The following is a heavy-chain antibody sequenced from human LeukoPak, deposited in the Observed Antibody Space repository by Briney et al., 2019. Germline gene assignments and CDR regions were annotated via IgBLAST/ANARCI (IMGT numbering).Heavy chain of an antibody. CDR3: ARGQTIYS. D-gene: IGHD1-7*01. V-gene: IGHV1-18*01. CDR1: GYTFNNFF. Sequence: ASVAVSCKASGYTFNNFFISWVRQAPGQGLEWVGWISPHSHTTHYADKFQGRVTMTTDTSTTTVYMELRGLRSDDAAVYFWARGQTIYSWGQGTPVTVSS. J-gene: IGHJ4*02. CDR2: ISPHSHTT.